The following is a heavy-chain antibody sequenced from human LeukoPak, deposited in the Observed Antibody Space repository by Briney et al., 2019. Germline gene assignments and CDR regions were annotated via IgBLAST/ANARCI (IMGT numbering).Heavy chain of an antibody. V-gene: IGHV4-59*08. CDR3: AGRNSLQLWFNY. D-gene: IGHD5-18*01. Sequence: SETLSLTCTVSGGSISSYYWSWIRQPPGKGLEWIGYIYYSGSTNYNPSLKSRVTISVDTSKNQFSLKLSSVTAADMAVYYCAGRNSLQLWFNYWGQGTLVTVSS. CDR2: IYYSGST. J-gene: IGHJ4*02. CDR1: GGSISSYY.